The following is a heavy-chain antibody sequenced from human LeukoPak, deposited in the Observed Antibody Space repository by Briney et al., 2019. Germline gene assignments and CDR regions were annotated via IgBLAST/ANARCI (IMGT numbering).Heavy chain of an antibody. J-gene: IGHJ3*02. Sequence: ASVKVSCKASGYTLTELSMHWVRQAPGKGLEWMGGFDPEDGETIYAQKFQGRVTMTEDTSTDTAYMELSSLRFEDTAVYYCATSSYGDYDAFDIWGQGTMVTVSS. V-gene: IGHV1-24*01. CDR3: ATSSYGDYDAFDI. CDR2: FDPEDGET. D-gene: IGHD4-17*01. CDR1: GYTLTELS.